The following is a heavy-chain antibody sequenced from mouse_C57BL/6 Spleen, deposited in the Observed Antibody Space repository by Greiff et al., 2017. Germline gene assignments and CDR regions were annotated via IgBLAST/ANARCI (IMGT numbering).Heavy chain of an antibody. V-gene: IGHV1-26*01. D-gene: IGHD2-4*01. CDR1: GYTFTDYY. CDR2: INPNNGGT. CDR3: ADDYDRGYFDV. Sequence: VQLQQSGPELVKPGASVKISCKASGYTFTDYYMNWVKQSHGKSLEWIGDINPNNGGTSYNQKFKGKATLTVDKSSSTAYMELRSMTPEDSAVYYCADDYDRGYFDVWGTGTTVTVSS. J-gene: IGHJ1*03.